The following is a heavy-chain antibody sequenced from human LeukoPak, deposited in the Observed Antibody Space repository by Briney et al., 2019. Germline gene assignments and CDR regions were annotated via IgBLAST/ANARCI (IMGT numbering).Heavy chain of an antibody. J-gene: IGHJ3*02. D-gene: IGHD3-22*01. CDR1: GGSISSSSYY. CDR3: ASYKRRDSSGYYCDAFDI. V-gene: IGHV4-39*01. CDR2: IYYSGST. Sequence: PSETLSLTCTVSGGSISSSSYYWGWIRQPPGKGLEWIGSIYYSGSTYYNPSLKSRVTISVDTSKNQLSLKLSSVTAADTAVYYCASYKRRDSSGYYCDAFDIWGQGTMVTVSS.